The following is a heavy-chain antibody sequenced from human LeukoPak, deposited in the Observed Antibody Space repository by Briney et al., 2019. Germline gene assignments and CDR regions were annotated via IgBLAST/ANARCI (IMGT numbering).Heavy chain of an antibody. CDR2: IIPIFGTA. D-gene: IGHD3-22*01. V-gene: IGHV1-69*05. CDR1: GGTFSSYA. Sequence: SVKVSCKASGGTFSSYAISWVRQAPGQGLEWMGGIIPIFGTANYAQKFQGGVTITTDESTSTAYMELSSLRSEDTAVYYCARVTHDSSGYYYWLDPWGQGTLVTVSS. CDR3: ARVTHDSSGYYYWLDP. J-gene: IGHJ5*02.